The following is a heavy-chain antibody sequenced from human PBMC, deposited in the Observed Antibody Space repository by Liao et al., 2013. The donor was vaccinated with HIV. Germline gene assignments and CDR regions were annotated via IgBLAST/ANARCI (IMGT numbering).Heavy chain of an antibody. CDR1: GGSISGYY. D-gene: IGHD1-26*01. CDR2: IYSSGNT. J-gene: IGHJ4*02. Sequence: QVQLLESGPGLVKPSETLSLTCTVSGGSISGYYWTWIRQPAGKGLEWIGRIYSSGNTNFNPSLKSRVTMSVDTSKNQFSLKLTSMTAADTAVYYCATGSWELLHWGQGTLVIVSS. V-gene: IGHV4-4*07. CDR3: ATGSWELLH.